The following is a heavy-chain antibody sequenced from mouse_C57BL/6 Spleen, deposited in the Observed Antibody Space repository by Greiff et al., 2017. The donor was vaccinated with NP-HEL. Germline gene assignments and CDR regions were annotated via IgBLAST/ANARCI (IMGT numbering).Heavy chain of an antibody. Sequence: EVQLQQSGPELVKPGASVKIPCKASGYTFNDYNMDWVKQSHGKSLEWIGDINPNNGGTIYNQKFKGKATLTVDKSSSTAYRELRSLTSEDTAVYYGSRRGQLRLRDAMDYWGQRTSVTVSS. V-gene: IGHV1-18*01. D-gene: IGHD3-2*02. J-gene: IGHJ4*01. CDR1: GYTFNDYN. CDR3: SRRGQLRLRDAMDY. CDR2: INPNNGGT.